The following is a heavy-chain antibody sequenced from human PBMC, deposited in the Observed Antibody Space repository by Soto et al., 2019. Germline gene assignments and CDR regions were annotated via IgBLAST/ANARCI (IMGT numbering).Heavy chain of an antibody. J-gene: IGHJ4*02. V-gene: IGHV1-8*01. Sequence: ASVKVSFTASGYTFTSYDINWVRQATGQGLEWMGWMNPNSGNTGYAQKFQGRVTMTRNTSISTAYMELSSLRSEDTAVYYCARGARVVVPAAVTYYFDYWGQGTLVTVSS. CDR1: GYTFTSYD. D-gene: IGHD2-2*01. CDR3: ARGARVVVPAAVTYYFDY. CDR2: MNPNSGNT.